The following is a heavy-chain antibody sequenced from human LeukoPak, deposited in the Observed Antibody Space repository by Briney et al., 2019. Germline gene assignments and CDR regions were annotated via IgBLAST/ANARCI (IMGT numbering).Heavy chain of an antibody. D-gene: IGHD5-12*01. CDR2: IYPDDSDT. J-gene: IGHJ4*02. CDR3: ARLGRGYSGYDSPYYFDY. V-gene: IGHV5-51*01. CDR1: GYKFASYW. Sequence: GESLKISCKGSGYKFASYWIGWVRQMPGKGLEWMGIIYPDDSDTRYSPSFQGQVTISADKSINTAYLQWSSLKASGTATYYCARLGRGYSGYDSPYYFDYWGQGTLVTVSS.